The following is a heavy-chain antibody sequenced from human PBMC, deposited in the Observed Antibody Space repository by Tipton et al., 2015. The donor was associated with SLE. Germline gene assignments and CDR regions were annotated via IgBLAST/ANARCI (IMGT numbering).Heavy chain of an antibody. J-gene: IGHJ2*01. Sequence: TLSLTCTVSGGSISSSSYYWGWIRQPPGKGLEWIGSIYYSGSTYYNPSLKSRVTISVDTSKNQFSLKLSSVTAADTAVYYCARGEGTGDYWYFDLWGRGTLVTVSS. V-gene: IGHV4-39*07. CDR3: ARGEGTGDYWYFDL. CDR2: IYYSGST. D-gene: IGHD7-27*01. CDR1: GGSISSSSYY.